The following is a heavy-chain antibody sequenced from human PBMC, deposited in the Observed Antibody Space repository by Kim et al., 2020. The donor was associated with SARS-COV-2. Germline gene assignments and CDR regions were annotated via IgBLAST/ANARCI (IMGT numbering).Heavy chain of an antibody. Sequence: SRVTISVDTSKNQFSLKLSSVTAADTAVYYCARVEPVLLWFGEFGRGFDYWGQGTLVTVSS. CDR3: ARVEPVLLWFGEFGRGFDY. D-gene: IGHD3-10*01. V-gene: IGHV4-34*01. J-gene: IGHJ4*02.